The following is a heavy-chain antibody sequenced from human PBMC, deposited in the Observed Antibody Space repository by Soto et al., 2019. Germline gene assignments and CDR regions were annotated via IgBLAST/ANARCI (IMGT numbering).Heavy chain of an antibody. CDR2: IYYSGST. V-gene: IGHV4-31*01. Sequence: QVQLQESGPGLVKPSQTLSLTCTVSGGSISSGGYYCSWIRQHPGKGLEWIGYIYYSGSTYYNPAXXXXXXXXXXXXXXXXXXXXXXXXXXXXXXXXXXXXXXSYAFDIWGQGTMVTVSS. CDR1: GGSISSGGYY. CDR3: XXXXXSYAFDI. J-gene: IGHJ3*02.